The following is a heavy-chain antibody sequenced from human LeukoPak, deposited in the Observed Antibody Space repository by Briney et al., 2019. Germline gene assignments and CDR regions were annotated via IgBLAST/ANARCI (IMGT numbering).Heavy chain of an antibody. CDR3: QVGATFAFDI. CDR1: GFTVSSNY. D-gene: IGHD1-26*01. CDR2: IYNGGST. J-gene: IGHJ3*02. V-gene: IGHV3-53*01. Sequence: GGSLRLSCAASGFTVSSNYMSWVRQAPGKGLEWVSVIYNGGSTYYADSVKGRFTISRDNSKNTLYLQMNSLRAEDTAVYYCQVGATFAFDIWSQGTMVTVSS.